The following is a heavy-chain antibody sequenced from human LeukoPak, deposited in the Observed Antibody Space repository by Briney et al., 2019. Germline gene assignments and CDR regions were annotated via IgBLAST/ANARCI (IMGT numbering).Heavy chain of an antibody. CDR2: INPNSGGT. J-gene: IGHJ4*02. D-gene: IGHD1-7*01. V-gene: IGHV1-2*02. Sequence: ASVKVSCKASGYTFTGYYMHWVRQAPGQGLEWMGWINPNSGGTNYAQKFQGRVTMTRDTSISTAYMELSRLRSEDTAVYYCARRRPPGTTFQPFDYWGQGTLVTVSS. CDR1: GYTFTGYY. CDR3: ARRRPPGTTFQPFDY.